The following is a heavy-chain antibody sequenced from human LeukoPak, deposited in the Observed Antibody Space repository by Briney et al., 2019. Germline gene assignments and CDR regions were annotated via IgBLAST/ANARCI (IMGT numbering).Heavy chain of an antibody. J-gene: IGHJ5*02. Sequence: ASVKVSCKASGYTITGYYMHWVRQAPGQGLEWMGWINPNSGGTNYAQKFQGRVTMTRDTSISTAYMELSRLRSDDTAVYYCARDGCSSTSCYLRNWFDPWGQGTLVTVSS. V-gene: IGHV1-2*02. CDR3: ARDGCSSTSCYLRNWFDP. CDR2: INPNSGGT. CDR1: GYTITGYY. D-gene: IGHD2-2*01.